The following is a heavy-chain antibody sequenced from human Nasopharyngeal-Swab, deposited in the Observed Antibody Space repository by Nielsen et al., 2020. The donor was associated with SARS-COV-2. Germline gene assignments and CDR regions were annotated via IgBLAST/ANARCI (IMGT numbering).Heavy chain of an antibody. CDR1: GFTFSTYA. D-gene: IGHD3-22*01. CDR2: ISGSGGST. CDR3: ARYDDYYDSSGYAY. Sequence: GGSLRLSCAASGFTFSTYAMYWVRQPPAKGLEWVSIISGSGGSTYYADSVKGRFTISRDNSKNTLYLQMNSLRAEDTAVYYCARYDDYYDSSGYAYWGQGTLVTVSS. V-gene: IGHV3-23*01. J-gene: IGHJ4*02.